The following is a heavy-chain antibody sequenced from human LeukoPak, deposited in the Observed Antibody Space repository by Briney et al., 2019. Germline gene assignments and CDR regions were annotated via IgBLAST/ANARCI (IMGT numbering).Heavy chain of an antibody. CDR3: ARPLGYSHHAFDL. CDR2: IYSGGST. D-gene: IGHD2-15*01. V-gene: IGHV3-53*01. J-gene: IGHJ3*01. Sequence: GGSLRLSCAASGFTVSSNYMSWVRQAPGKWLEWVSVIYSGGSTYYADSVKGRFTISRDNSKNTLYLQMNSLRAEDTAVYYCARPLGYSHHAFDLWGQGTMVTVSS. CDR1: GFTVSSNY.